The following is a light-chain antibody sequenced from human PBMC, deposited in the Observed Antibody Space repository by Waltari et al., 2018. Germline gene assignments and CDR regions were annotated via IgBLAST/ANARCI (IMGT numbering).Light chain of an antibody. J-gene: IGLJ1*01. CDR1: SSAVDNNNF. V-gene: IGLV2-14*01. CDR2: GVS. CDR3: SSYTNSSTDV. Sequence: QSALTQPASVSGSPGQSITISCTGTSSAVDNNNFVSWYQQHPGKATNLMIYGVSKRPSGVSDRFSGSKSGNTASLTISGLQAEDEADYYCSSYTNSSTDVFGTGTKVTVL.